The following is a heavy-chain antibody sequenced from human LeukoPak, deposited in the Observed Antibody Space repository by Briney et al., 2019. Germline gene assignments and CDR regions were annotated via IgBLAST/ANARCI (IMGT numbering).Heavy chain of an antibody. CDR3: ARRHSSGWFYY. J-gene: IGHJ4*02. Sequence: SETLSLTCTVSGYSISNGCYWDWIRQPPGRELEWIGNIYRSGSTSYNPSLKSRVTISVDTSKNQFSLKVNSVTAADTAVYYCARRHSSGWFYYWGQGTLVTVSS. CDR1: GYSISNGCY. CDR2: IYRSGST. V-gene: IGHV4-38-2*02. D-gene: IGHD6-19*01.